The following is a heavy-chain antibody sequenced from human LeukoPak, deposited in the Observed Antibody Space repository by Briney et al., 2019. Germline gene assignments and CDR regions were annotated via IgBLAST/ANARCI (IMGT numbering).Heavy chain of an antibody. CDR1: GFTFSDYY. V-gene: IGHV3-23*01. D-gene: IGHD3-22*01. Sequence: GGSLRLSCAASGFTFSDYYMSWVRQAPGKWLEWVSAISGSGGSTYYADSVKGRFTISRGNSKNTLYLQMNSLRAEDTAVYYCAKGRSSGTPYYFDYWGQGTLVTVSS. CDR2: ISGSGGST. CDR3: AKGRSSGTPYYFDY. J-gene: IGHJ4*02.